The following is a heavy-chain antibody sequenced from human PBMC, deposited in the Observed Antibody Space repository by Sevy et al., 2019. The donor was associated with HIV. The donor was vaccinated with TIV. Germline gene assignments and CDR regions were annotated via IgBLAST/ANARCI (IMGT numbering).Heavy chain of an antibody. CDR2: ISDSGGST. CDR3: AGLPTPYGGYPYYFDS. D-gene: IGHD5-12*01. Sequence: GGSLRLSCAASGFSFSRYAMKWVRQAPGKGLEWVSSISDSGGSTYYADSVKGRFTISRDNSKNTLYLQMNSLIAEDTAVYYCAGLPTPYGGYPYYFDSWGQGTLVTVSS. CDR1: GFSFSRYA. J-gene: IGHJ4*02. V-gene: IGHV3-23*01.